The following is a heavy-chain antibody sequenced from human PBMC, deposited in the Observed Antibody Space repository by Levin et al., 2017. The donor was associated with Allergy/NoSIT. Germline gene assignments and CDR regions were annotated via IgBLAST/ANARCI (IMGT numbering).Heavy chain of an antibody. CDR1: GFTFSSYG. J-gene: IGHJ4*02. D-gene: IGHD6-19*01. CDR3: AWGIAVAGSFDY. CDR2: ISYDGSNK. V-gene: IGHV3-30*03. Sequence: SCAASGFTFSSYGMHWVRQAPGKGLEWVAVISYDGSNKYYADSVKGRFTISRDNSKNTLYLQMNSLRAEDTAVYYCAWGIAVAGSFDYWGQGTLVTVSS.